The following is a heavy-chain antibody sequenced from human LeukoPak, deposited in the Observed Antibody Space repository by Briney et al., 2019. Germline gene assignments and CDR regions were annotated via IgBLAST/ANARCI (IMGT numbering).Heavy chain of an antibody. D-gene: IGHD3-10*01. J-gene: IGHJ4*02. Sequence: GGSLRLSCAASGFTFSSYDMHWVRQVTGKGLEWVSTIDTAGDTYYPGSVKGRFTISRENAKNSLYLQMNSLRAGDTAVYYCARVRFGEYYFDYSGQGTLVTVSS. CDR1: GFTFSSYD. CDR3: ARVRFGEYYFDY. V-gene: IGHV3-13*01. CDR2: IDTAGDT.